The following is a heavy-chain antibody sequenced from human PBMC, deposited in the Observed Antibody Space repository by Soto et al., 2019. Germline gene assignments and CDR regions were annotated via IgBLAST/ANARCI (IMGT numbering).Heavy chain of an antibody. J-gene: IGHJ4*02. V-gene: IGHV4-31*01. CDR1: GGSITSGGYY. Sequence: TLSLTCTVSGGSITSGGYYWSWIRQHPGKGLEWLGYIYDSGSTFYNPSLKSQITLSVDTSKNQFSLKLSSVTVADTAVYFCARKQAGYFYGIDYWGQGTLVTVS. CDR3: ARKQAGYFYGIDY. D-gene: IGHD3-10*01. CDR2: IYDSGST.